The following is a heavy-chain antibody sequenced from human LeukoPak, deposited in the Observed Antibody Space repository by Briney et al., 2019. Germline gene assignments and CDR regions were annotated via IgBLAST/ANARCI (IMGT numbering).Heavy chain of an antibody. CDR1: GGSISSGGYY. V-gene: IGHV4-30-2*01. CDR3: ARYGSGSLPYYFDY. Sequence: SQTLSLTCTVSGGSISSGGYYWSWIRQPPGKGLEWIGYIYHSGSTYYNPSLKSRVTISVDRSKNQFSLKLSSVTAADTAVYYCARYGSGSLPYYFDYWGQGTLVTVSS. D-gene: IGHD3-10*01. CDR2: IYHSGST. J-gene: IGHJ4*02.